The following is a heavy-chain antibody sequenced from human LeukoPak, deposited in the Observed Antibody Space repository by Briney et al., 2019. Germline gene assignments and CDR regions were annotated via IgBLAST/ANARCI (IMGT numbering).Heavy chain of an antibody. J-gene: IGHJ4*02. D-gene: IGHD1-26*01. CDR3: ARHVTHHKWELFHY. Sequence: SETLSLTCTVSGGSISSYYWSWIRQPAGKGLEWIGRIYTSGSTNYNPSLKSRVTMSVDTSKNQFSLKLSSVTAADTAVYYCARHVTHHKWELFHYWGQGTLVTVSS. CDR1: GGSISSYY. CDR2: IYTSGST. V-gene: IGHV4-4*07.